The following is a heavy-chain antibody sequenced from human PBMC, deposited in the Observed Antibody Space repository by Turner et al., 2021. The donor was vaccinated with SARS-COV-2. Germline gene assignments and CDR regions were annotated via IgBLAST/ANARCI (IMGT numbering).Heavy chain of an antibody. CDR1: GFTFSTYA. CDR3: ARPYSSGWYINFIF. J-gene: IGHJ1*01. D-gene: IGHD6-19*01. Sequence: EVQLLESGGGLVQPGGSLRLSCAASGFTFSTYAMTWVRQAPGKGLEWVANIKEDGSEKYYVDSVKGRFTISRDNAKNSMYLQMNTLRAEDTAVYYCARPYSSGWYINFIFWGQGTLVTVSS. V-gene: IGHV3-7*01. CDR2: IKEDGSEK.